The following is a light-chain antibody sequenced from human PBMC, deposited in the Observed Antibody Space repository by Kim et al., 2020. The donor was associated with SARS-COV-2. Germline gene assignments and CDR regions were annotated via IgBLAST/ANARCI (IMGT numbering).Light chain of an antibody. CDR3: QEYNSAPPFT. CDR2: AAS. Sequence: SVGDRVTITCRASQGISNYLAWYQQKPGKVPKLLIYAASTLQSGVPSRFSGSGSGTDFTLTISSLQPEDVAIYYCQEYNSAPPFTFGPGTKVDIK. J-gene: IGKJ3*01. CDR1: QGISNY. V-gene: IGKV1-27*01.